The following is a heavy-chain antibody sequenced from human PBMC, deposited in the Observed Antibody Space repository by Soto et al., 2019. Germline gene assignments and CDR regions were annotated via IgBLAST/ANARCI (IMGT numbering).Heavy chain of an antibody. V-gene: IGHV3-30*18. J-gene: IGHJ5*02. D-gene: IGHD3-3*01. Sequence: QVQLVESGGGVVQPGRSLRLSCAVSGFTFSSYAIHWVRQAPGKVLAWVAVISHDGSNKYYADSVKARFTISRDNSKNTVYLQMNSLRAEDKAVYYCANDLTIFGVGECGPLGQGTLVTVSS. CDR3: ANDLTIFGVGECGP. CDR2: ISHDGSNK. CDR1: GFTFSSYA.